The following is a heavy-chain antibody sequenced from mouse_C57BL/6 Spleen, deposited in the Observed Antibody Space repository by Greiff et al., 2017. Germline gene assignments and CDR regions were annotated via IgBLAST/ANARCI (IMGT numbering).Heavy chain of an antibody. CDR1: GYTFTSYW. CDR3: ARGGSSPDYWDFDV. CDR2: IDPSDSYT. Sequence: VQLQQPGAELVMPGASVKLSCKASGYTFTSYWMPWVKQRPGQGLEWIGEIDPSDSYTNYNQKFKGKSTLTVDKSSSTAYMKLSSLTSEDSAVYYCARGGSSPDYWDFDVGGTGTTVTVSS. J-gene: IGHJ1*03. V-gene: IGHV1-69*01. D-gene: IGHD1-1*01.